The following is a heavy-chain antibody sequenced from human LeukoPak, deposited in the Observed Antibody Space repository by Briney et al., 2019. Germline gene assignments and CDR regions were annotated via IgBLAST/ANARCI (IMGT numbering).Heavy chain of an antibody. J-gene: IGHJ3*02. CDR2: MFYTGST. D-gene: IGHD2-2*02. V-gene: IGHV4-30-4*07. CDR1: GGSISSGGYS. Sequence: SETLSLTCGVYGGSISSGGYSWSWIRQPPGKGLEWIGYMFYTGSTYYNPSLKSRVTISVDTSKNQFSLKLSSVTAADTAVYYCARGTYTMTTDAFDIWGQGTMVTVSS. CDR3: ARGTYTMTTDAFDI.